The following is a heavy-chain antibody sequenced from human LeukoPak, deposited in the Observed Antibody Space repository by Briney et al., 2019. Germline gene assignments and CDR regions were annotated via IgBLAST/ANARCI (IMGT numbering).Heavy chain of an antibody. Sequence: ASVKVSCKASGYTFTGYYIHWVRQAPGQGLEWMGWINPNRGGTNYIQKFQGRVTMTRDTSISTAYMELSRLRSDDTAVYYCARSTTPNENEYFEHWGQGTLVTVSS. D-gene: IGHD2/OR15-2a*01. V-gene: IGHV1-2*02. J-gene: IGHJ1*01. CDR2: INPNRGGT. CDR3: ARSTTPNENEYFEH. CDR1: GYTFTGYY.